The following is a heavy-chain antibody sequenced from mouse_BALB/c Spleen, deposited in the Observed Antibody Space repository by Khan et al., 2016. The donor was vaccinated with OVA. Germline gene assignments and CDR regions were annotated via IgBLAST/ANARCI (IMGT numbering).Heavy chain of an antibody. J-gene: IGHJ2*01. CDR3: RISTINA. V-gene: IGHV14-3*02. CDR2: TDPANGNT. CDR1: GYNIKDIY. Sequence: EVQLQQSGAELVKPAASLKLSCTASGYNIKDIYIHWVKQRPEKGLERIRRTDPANGNTKYAPNFQGKATITADTSAKTAYRQLSSLASEDTAVYYCRISTINAWGQGTTLTVSA.